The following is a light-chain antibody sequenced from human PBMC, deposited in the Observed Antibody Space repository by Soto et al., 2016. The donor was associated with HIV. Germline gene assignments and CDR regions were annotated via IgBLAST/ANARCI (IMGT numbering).Light chain of an antibody. V-gene: IGLV3-21*03. Sequence: SYELTQPPSVSVAPGKTARITCGGNNIGTKSVLWYQQKPGQAPVLVVYDDSDRPSGIPERLSGSNSGGAATLTISRVEAGDEADYYCQVWHSGRDNYVLGPGTKVTVL. CDR1: NIGTKS. CDR3: QVWHSGRDNYV. J-gene: IGLJ1*01. CDR2: DDS.